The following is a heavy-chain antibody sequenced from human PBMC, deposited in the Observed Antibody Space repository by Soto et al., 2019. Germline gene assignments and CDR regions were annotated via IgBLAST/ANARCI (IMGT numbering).Heavy chain of an antibody. CDR3: AKDSLLSSRTNDY. CDR2: ISGSGGST. D-gene: IGHD2-2*01. J-gene: IGHJ4*02. Sequence: GGSLRLSCAASGLTFSSYAMSWVRQAPGKGLEWVSAISGSGGSTYYADSVKGRFTISRDNSKNTLYLQMNSLRAEDTAVYYCAKDSLLSSRTNDYWGQGTLVTVSS. V-gene: IGHV3-23*01. CDR1: GLTFSSYA.